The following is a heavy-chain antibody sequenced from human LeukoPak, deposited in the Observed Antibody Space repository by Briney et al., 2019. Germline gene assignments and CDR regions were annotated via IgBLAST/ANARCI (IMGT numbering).Heavy chain of an antibody. CDR1: GFTFSNYW. Sequence: QPGGSQRLSCAASGFTFSNYWMSWVRQAPGKGLEWVANIKQDGSVKYYVDSVKGRFTISRDNAKNSLYLQMNSVRAEDTALYYCARVGYDSSGYVDYWGQGTLVTVSS. D-gene: IGHD3-22*01. V-gene: IGHV3-7*01. CDR2: IKQDGSVK. CDR3: ARVGYDSSGYVDY. J-gene: IGHJ4*02.